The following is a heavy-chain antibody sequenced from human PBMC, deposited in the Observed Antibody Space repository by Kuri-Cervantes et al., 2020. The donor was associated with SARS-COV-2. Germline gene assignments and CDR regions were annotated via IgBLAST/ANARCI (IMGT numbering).Heavy chain of an antibody. CDR2: ISWNSGSI. V-gene: IGHV3-9*01. CDR1: GFTFDDYA. D-gene: IGHD4-17*01. CDR3: SSKYYGDSLWYGLDV. Sequence: SLKIYCAASGFTFDDYAMHWVRQAPGKGLEWVSGISWNSGSIYYADSVKDRFTISRDNAKNSLYLQMNNLRVEDTAFYYTSSKYYGDSLWYGLDVWGQGTTVTVSS. J-gene: IGHJ6*02.